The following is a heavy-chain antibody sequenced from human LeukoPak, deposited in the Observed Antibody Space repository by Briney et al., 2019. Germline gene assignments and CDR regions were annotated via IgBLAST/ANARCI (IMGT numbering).Heavy chain of an antibody. V-gene: IGHV4-59*01. CDR2: IYYSGST. Sequence: KPSVNLSFTCTVSGGSISSYCWSWIRQRPGNGLEWFGYIYYSGSTYYHPSLRSRVTISADTSKNQFSLKLSSVTAADTAVYYCATGGHRAGTAFDIWGQGTMVTVSS. CDR1: GGSISSYC. J-gene: IGHJ3*02. CDR3: ATGGHRAGTAFDI. D-gene: IGHD1-14*01.